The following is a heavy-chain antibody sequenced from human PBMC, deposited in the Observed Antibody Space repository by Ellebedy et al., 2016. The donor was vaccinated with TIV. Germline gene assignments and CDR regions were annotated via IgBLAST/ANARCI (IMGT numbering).Heavy chain of an antibody. Sequence: GESLKISXAASGFTFSGYSMNWVRQAPGKGLEWVSSISSSSRYIYYADSVKGRFTISRDNAKNSLYLQMNSLRAEDTAVYYCARVGEVTRAYYYYGMDVWGQGTTVTVSS. CDR2: ISSSSRYI. V-gene: IGHV3-21*01. CDR1: GFTFSGYS. J-gene: IGHJ6*02. CDR3: ARVGEVTRAYYYYGMDV. D-gene: IGHD4-17*01.